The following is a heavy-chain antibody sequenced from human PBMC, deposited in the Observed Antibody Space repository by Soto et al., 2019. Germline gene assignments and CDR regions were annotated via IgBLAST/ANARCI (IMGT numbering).Heavy chain of an antibody. Sequence: EVQLLESGGGLVQPGGSLRLSCAASGFTFSTYAMTWVRQAPGKGLEWVSSLSAGGGKTYYADSVKGRFTISRDNSRNTLYLLLNSLRPEDTAVYFCAKGVPCDSWGQGTLVTVSS. CDR3: AKGVPCDS. V-gene: IGHV3-23*01. CDR2: LSAGGGKT. J-gene: IGHJ4*02. CDR1: GFTFSTYA. D-gene: IGHD1-1*01.